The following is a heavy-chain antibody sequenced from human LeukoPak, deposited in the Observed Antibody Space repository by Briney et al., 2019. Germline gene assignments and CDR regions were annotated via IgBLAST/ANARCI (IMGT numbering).Heavy chain of an antibody. CDR1: GYTFTGYY. CDR3: ARALRLPTNFGELIK. CDR2: INPNSGGT. J-gene: IGHJ4*02. D-gene: IGHD3-10*01. Sequence: ASVKVSCKASGYTFTGYYMHWVRQAPGQGLEWMGWINPNSGGTNYAQKFQGRVTMTRDTSISTAYMELSRLRSDDTAVYYCARALRLPTNFGELIKWGQGTLVTVSS. V-gene: IGHV1-2*02.